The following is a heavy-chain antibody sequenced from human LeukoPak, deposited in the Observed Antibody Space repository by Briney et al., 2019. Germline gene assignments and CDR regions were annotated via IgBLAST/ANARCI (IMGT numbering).Heavy chain of an antibody. D-gene: IGHD2-21*01. V-gene: IGHV3-33*01. CDR1: GFPFSSYG. Sequence: GGSLGLSCAASGFPFSSYGMHWVRQAPGKGLEWVAVIWYDGSNKYYADSVKGRFTISRDNSKNTLYLQMNSLRAEDTAVYYCARGSNSPSSYYYYYGMDVWGQGTTVTVSS. J-gene: IGHJ6*02. CDR3: ARGSNSPSSYYYYYGMDV. CDR2: IWYDGSNK.